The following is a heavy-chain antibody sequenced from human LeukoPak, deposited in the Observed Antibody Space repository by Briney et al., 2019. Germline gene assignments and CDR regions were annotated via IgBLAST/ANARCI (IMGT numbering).Heavy chain of an antibody. Sequence: SETLSLTCAVYGGSFSGYYWSWIRQPPGKGLEWIGEINHSGSTNYNPSLKSRVTISVDTSKNQFSLKLSSVTAADTAVYYCARGGLGYAYYFDYWGQGTLVTVSS. CDR2: INHSGST. CDR3: ARGGLGYAYYFDY. J-gene: IGHJ4*02. CDR1: GGSFSGYY. D-gene: IGHD1-1*01. V-gene: IGHV4-34*01.